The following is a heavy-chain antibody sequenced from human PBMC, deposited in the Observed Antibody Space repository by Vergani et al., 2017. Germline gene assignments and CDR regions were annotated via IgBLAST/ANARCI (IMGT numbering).Heavy chain of an antibody. CDR3: AGGGYXFWSGYYRAGWFDP. D-gene: IGHD3-3*01. CDR1: GGSISSGSYY. Sequence: QVQLQESGPGLVKPSQTLPLTCTVSGGSISSGSYYWSWIRQPAGKGLEWIGRIYTSGSTNYNPSLKSRVTMSVDTSKNQFSLKLSSVTAADTAVYYCAGGGYXFWSGYYRAGWFDPWGQGTLVTVSS. J-gene: IGHJ5*02. V-gene: IGHV4-61*02. CDR2: IYTSGST.